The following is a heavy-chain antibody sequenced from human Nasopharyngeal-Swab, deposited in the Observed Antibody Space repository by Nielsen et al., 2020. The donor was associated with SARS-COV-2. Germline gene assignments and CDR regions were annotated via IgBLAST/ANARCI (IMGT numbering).Heavy chain of an antibody. J-gene: IGHJ4*02. CDR3: ARDRANWDLDY. CDR1: GFTFSDYY. V-gene: IGHV3-11*04. D-gene: IGHD7-27*01. CDR2: ISGSGGTI. Sequence: GGSLRLSCAASGFTFSDYYMSWIRQAPGKGLEYISYISGSGGTIYYGDSMKGRFTISRDNAKNSLYLQMNSLRAEDAAVYYCARDRANWDLDYWGQGTLVTVSS.